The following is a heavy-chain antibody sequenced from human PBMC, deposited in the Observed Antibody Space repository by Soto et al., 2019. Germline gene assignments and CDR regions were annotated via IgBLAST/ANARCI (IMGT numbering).Heavy chain of an antibody. Sequence: GGSMRLSCAAAGFTFSGYSMDWVRQATGKGLEWVAAIWYDGSNTYYAESVKGRFTISRDNSKNTLYLQMNSLRAEDTAVYFCARDGYCSSTSCFKPWGDVWGKGTTVTVSS. J-gene: IGHJ6*04. CDR3: ARDGYCSSTSCFKPWGDV. CDR1: GFTFSGYS. V-gene: IGHV3-33*08. D-gene: IGHD2-2*01. CDR2: IWYDGSNT.